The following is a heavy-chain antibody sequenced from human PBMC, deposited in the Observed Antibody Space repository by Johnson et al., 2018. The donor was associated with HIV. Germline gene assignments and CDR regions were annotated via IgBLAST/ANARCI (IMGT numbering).Heavy chain of an antibody. D-gene: IGHD3-22*01. CDR1: ALSFSGYA. V-gene: IGHV3-30*04. CDR3: ARGSRYTYDNDDAYLLHAFDI. Sequence: VQLVESGGGVVQPGRSLRLSCTSALSFSGYAMHWVRQATGKGLECVAVVSYDSSNKYYADSVKGRFTISRDNSKDTLYLEMNSLRVEDTAVYYCARGSRYTYDNDDAYLLHAFDIWGQGTTVTVSS. J-gene: IGHJ3*02. CDR2: VSYDSSNK.